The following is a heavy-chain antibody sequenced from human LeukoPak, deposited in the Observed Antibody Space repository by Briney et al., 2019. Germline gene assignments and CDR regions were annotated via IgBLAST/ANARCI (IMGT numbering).Heavy chain of an antibody. D-gene: IGHD3-9*01. V-gene: IGHV3-23*01. CDR1: GFTFSSYA. CDR2: ISGSGGST. J-gene: IGHJ3*02. CDR3: AKVGSYDILTGYYNDAFDI. Sequence: GGSLRLSCAASGFTFSSYAMSWVRQAPGKGLEWVSAISGSGGSTYYADSVKGRFTISRDNSKNTLYLQMNSLRAEDTAVYYCAKVGSYDILTGYYNDAFDIWGQGTMVTVSS.